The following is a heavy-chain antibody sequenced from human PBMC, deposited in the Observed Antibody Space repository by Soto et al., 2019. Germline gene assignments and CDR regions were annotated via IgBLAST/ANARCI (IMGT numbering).Heavy chain of an antibody. Sequence: GASVQVSCMASGYTVTGYYLHCLRQAPGQVLGGMGRINPNSGVTNYAQKFQGRVTMTRDTSISTAYMELSRLRSDATAVYYCARSRHDGLYDSSDLLRYYYYYGMDVWGQGTTVTVSS. V-gene: IGHV1-2*06. CDR1: GYTVTGYY. D-gene: IGHD3-22*01. CDR2: INPNSGVT. J-gene: IGHJ6*02. CDR3: ARSRHDGLYDSSDLLRYYYYYGMDV.